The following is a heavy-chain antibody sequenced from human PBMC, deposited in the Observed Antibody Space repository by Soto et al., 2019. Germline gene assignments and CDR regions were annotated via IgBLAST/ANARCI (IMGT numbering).Heavy chain of an antibody. CDR1: GLPVSTNY. D-gene: IGHD2-21*01. CDR3: VRPIPSGKHYGMDV. J-gene: IGHJ6*02. V-gene: IGHV3-53*01. Sequence: VGSLRLSCAASGLPVSTNYMSWVRQAPGKGLEWVSVIYNDGKTYYADSVKGRFTISRDASKNTLHLQMDSLRDEDTAVYYCVRPIPSGKHYGMDVWGQGTTVTVSS. CDR2: IYNDGKT.